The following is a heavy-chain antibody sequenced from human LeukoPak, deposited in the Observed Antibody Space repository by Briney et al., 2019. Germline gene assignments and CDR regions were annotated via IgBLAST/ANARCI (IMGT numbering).Heavy chain of an antibody. CDR1: GFTFDDYG. Sequence: GGSLRLSCAASGFTFDDYGMSWVRQAPGKGLEWVSTISGSGGGTYYADSVKGRFTISRDNSKNTLYLQMNSLRAEDTAVYYCAKGEMGTTSYYFDYWGQGTLVTVSS. CDR3: AKGEMGTTSYYFDY. D-gene: IGHD5-24*01. V-gene: IGHV3-23*01. J-gene: IGHJ4*02. CDR2: ISGSGGGT.